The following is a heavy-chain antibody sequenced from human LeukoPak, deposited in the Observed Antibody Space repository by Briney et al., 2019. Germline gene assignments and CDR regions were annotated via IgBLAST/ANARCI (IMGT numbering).Heavy chain of an antibody. CDR2: INHSGST. V-gene: IGHV4-34*01. Sequence: SETLSLTCAVYGGSFSGYYWSWIRQPPGTGLEWIGEINHSGSTNYNPSLKSRVTISVDTSKNQFSLKLSSVTAADTAVYYCARGPLVYSSSWYGSDYWGQGTLVTVSS. D-gene: IGHD6-13*01. CDR3: ARGPLVYSSSWYGSDY. CDR1: GGSFSGYY. J-gene: IGHJ4*02.